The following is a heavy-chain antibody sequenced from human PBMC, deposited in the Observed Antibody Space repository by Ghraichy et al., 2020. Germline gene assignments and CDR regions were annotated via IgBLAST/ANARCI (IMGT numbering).Heavy chain of an antibody. CDR1: GFTFGNYW. V-gene: IGHV3-74*01. J-gene: IGHJ4*02. CDR2: VNSDGDKV. CDR3: VRSNYGNFDY. D-gene: IGHD5-24*01. Sequence: GSLRLSCEASGFTFGNYWMHWVRQGPGKELVWVSRVNSDGDKVSYAGSVRGRFTISRDNAKNTLYLHMDSLRVEDTAVYYCVRSNYGNFDYWGQGTLVSVSS.